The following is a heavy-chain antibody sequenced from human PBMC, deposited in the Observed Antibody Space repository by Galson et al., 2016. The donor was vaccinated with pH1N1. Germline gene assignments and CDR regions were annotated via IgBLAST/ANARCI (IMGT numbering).Heavy chain of an antibody. CDR1: GYTFNRYG. J-gene: IGHJ4*02. Sequence: SVKVSCKASGYTFNRYGMHWVRQAPGQSLEWMGWISPGATKTNYSQKFQVRVTVTRDTSPTTAYMELSSLTFDDTAVYYCARDLMGGTDAADYWGQGTQVTVS. D-gene: IGHD1-26*01. V-gene: IGHV1-3*01. CDR2: ISPGATKT. CDR3: ARDLMGGTDAADY.